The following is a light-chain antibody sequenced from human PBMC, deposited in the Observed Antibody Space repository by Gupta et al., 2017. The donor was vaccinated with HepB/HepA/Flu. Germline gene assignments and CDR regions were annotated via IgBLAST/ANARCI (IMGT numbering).Light chain of an antibody. CDR1: RSVSSSY. V-gene: IGKV3-20*01. CDR3: QQYGSSMCS. CDR2: GAS. J-gene: IGKJ2*04. Sequence: EIVLTQSPGTLFLSPGERATLSCRASRSVSSSYLAWYQQKPGQAPRLLMYGASSRATGIPDRFSGSGSGTDFTLTISRLEPEDFAVYYCQQYGSSMCSFGQGTKLEIK.